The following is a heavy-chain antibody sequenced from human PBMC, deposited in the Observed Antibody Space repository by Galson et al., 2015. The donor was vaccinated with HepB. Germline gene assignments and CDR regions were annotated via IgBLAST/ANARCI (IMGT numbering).Heavy chain of an antibody. CDR1: GFTFSDYA. CDR2: LSTTGMST. D-gene: IGHD3-10*01. V-gene: IGHV3-23*01. CDR3: TKCVFRGRAQERYSEY. J-gene: IGHJ4*02. Sequence: SLRLSCAASGFTFSDYAMSWVRQAPGKGLEWVSALSTTGMSTYYADSVKGRFTISRDNSKNTLYLQMNNLKVEDTAVYYCTKCVFRGRAQERYSEYWGQGTLVTVSS.